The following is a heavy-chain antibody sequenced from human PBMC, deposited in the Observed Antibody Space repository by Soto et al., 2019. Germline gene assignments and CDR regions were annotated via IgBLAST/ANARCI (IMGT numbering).Heavy chain of an antibody. Sequence: ASVKVSCKASGYTFTSYGISWVRQAPGQGLEWMGWISAYNGNTNYAQKLQGRVTMTTDTSTSTAYMELRSLRSDDTAVYYCARDAWLSSSIVRYFDWSSVYYGMDVWGQGTTVTVSS. CDR2: ISAYNGNT. V-gene: IGHV1-18*01. CDR3: ARDAWLSSSIVRYFDWSSVYYGMDV. D-gene: IGHD3-9*01. CDR1: GYTFTSYG. J-gene: IGHJ6*02.